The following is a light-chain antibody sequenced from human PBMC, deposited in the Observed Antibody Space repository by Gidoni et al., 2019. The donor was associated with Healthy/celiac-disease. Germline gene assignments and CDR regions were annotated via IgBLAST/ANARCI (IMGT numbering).Light chain of an antibody. CDR3: AAWDDGLNGFVV. Sequence: QSVLTQPPSASGTPGQRVTISCSGSSSNIGSNTVNWYQQLPGTAPKLLIYSNNQRPSGVPDRFSGSKSGTSASLAISGLQSKDEADYYCAAWDDGLNGFVVFGGGTKLTVL. CDR2: SNN. J-gene: IGLJ2*01. V-gene: IGLV1-44*01. CDR1: SSNIGSNT.